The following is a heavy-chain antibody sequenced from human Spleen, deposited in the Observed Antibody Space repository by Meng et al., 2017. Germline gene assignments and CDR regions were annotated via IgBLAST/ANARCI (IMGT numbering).Heavy chain of an antibody. D-gene: IGHD3-10*01. CDR3: ARDRITMVRADAFDV. V-gene: IGHV3-33*08. Sequence: GESLKISCAASGFTFSEYTMNWVRQAPGKGLEWVAGIWFDGSNAYHAESVKGRFTISRDNSKNTLFLHMNRLRVEDTALYYCARDRITMVRADAFDVWGQGTMVTVSS. CDR2: IWFDGSNA. J-gene: IGHJ3*01. CDR1: GFTFSEYT.